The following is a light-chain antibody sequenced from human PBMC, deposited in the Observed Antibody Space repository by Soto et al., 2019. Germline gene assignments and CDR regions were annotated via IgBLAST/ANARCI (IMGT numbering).Light chain of an antibody. Sequence: DIQMTQSPSSMSASVGDTVTITCRASQGVSTWLAWYQQKPGKAPKVLIYHASNLQSGVPSRFSGSGSGTDFTLTISSLQPEDFAAYYCQQANYFPYTFGQGTRLEIK. J-gene: IGKJ2*01. CDR3: QQANYFPYT. CDR2: HAS. V-gene: IGKV1-12*01. CDR1: QGVSTW.